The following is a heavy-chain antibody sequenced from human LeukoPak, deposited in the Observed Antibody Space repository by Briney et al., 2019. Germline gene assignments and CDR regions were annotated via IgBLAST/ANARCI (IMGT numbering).Heavy chain of an antibody. J-gene: IGHJ4*02. CDR2: MNPNSGNT. CDR3: ASSDYDILTGYYYFDY. V-gene: IGHV1-8*03. D-gene: IGHD3-9*01. Sequence: ASVKVSCKASGYTFTSYDINWVRQATGQGLEWMGWMNPNSGNTGYAQKFQGRVTITRNTSISTAYMELSSLRSEDTAVYYCASSDYDILTGYYYFDYWGQGTLVTVSS. CDR1: GYTFTSYD.